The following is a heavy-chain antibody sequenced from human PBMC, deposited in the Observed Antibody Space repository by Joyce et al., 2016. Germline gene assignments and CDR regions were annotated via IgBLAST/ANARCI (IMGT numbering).Heavy chain of an antibody. J-gene: IGHJ6*02. CDR3: ARDREWLEWEPRRDYFYYYAIDV. V-gene: IGHV3-48*01. CDR1: GFPFSSYS. CDR2: IKNSRRTI. D-gene: IGHD6-19*01. Sequence: EVQLVESGGDLVQPGGSLRLSCAASGFPFSSYSVNWVRQAPGKGLEWLSYIKNSRRTIYYVDCVKGRFTISRDNARDSLYLQMNSLRVDDTAVYYCARDREWLEWEPRRDYFYYYAIDVWGQGTTVTVSS.